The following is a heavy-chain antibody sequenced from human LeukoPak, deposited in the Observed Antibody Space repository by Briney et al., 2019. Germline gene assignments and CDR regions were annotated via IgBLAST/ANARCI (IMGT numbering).Heavy chain of an antibody. Sequence: GESLKISCKGSGYSFTSYWIGWVRQMPGKGLEWMGIIYLGDPETRYSPSFQGQVTISANKSISTAYLQWSSLKASDTAMYYCARQGELRRDFDYWGQGTLVTVSS. CDR2: IYLGDPET. D-gene: IGHD1-7*01. CDR3: ARQGELRRDFDY. CDR1: GYSFTSYW. J-gene: IGHJ4*02. V-gene: IGHV5-51*01.